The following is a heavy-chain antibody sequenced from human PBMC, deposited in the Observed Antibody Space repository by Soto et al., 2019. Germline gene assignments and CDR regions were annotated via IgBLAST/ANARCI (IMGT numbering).Heavy chain of an antibody. J-gene: IGHJ5*02. CDR1: GGSISSSSYY. CDR3: ARHESGGYDTGWFDP. CDR2: IYYSGST. Sequence: TSETLSLTCAVSGGSISSSSYYWGWIRQPPGKGLEWIGSIYYSGSTYYNPSLKSRVTISVDTSKNQFSLKLSSVTAADTAVYYCARHESGGYDTGWFDPWGQGTLVTVSS. D-gene: IGHD5-12*01. V-gene: IGHV4-39*01.